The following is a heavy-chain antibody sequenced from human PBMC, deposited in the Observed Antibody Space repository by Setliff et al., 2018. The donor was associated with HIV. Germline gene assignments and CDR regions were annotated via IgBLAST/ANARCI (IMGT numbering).Heavy chain of an antibody. J-gene: IGHJ6*02. Sequence: GGSLRLSCAASGFSFSSYWMHWVRQAPGKGLVWVSRINTDGSSTSYADSVKGRFTISRDNAKNTLYLQMNSLRAEDTAVYYCARGVRGVVNGMDVRGQGTTVTVSS. CDR2: INTDGSST. CDR3: ARGVRGVVNGMDV. CDR1: GFSFSSYW. V-gene: IGHV3-74*01. D-gene: IGHD3-10*01.